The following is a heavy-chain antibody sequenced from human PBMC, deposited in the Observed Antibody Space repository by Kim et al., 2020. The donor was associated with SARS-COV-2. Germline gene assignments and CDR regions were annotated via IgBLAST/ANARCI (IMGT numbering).Heavy chain of an antibody. CDR3: ARSSHDWGSGYWYFDL. V-gene: IGHV1-69*13. CDR2: IIPIFGTA. J-gene: IGHJ2*01. Sequence: SVKVSCKASGGTFSSYAISWVRQAPGQGLEWMGGIIPIFGTANYAQKFQGRVTITADESTSTAYMELSSLRSEDTAVYYCARSSHDWGSGYWYFDLWGRGTLVTVSS. D-gene: IGHD7-27*01. CDR1: GGTFSSYA.